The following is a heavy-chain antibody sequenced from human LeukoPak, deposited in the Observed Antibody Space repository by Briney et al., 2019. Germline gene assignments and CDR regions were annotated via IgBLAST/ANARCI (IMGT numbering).Heavy chain of an antibody. J-gene: IGHJ4*02. V-gene: IGHV6-1*01. CDR1: GDSVSSNSAA. CDR2: TYYRSKWYN. Sequence: SQTLSLTCAISGDSVSSNSAARNWIRQSPSGGLEWLGRTYYRSKWYNDYAVSVKSRITINPDTSKNQFSLQLNSVTPEDTAVYYCARSPTTVTTLFDYWGQGTLVTVSS. D-gene: IGHD4-17*01. CDR3: ARSPTTVTTLFDY.